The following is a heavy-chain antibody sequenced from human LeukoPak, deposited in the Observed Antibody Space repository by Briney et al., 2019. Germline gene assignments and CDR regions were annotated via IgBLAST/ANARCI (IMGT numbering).Heavy chain of an antibody. V-gene: IGHV1-2*02. J-gene: IGHJ5*02. CDR2: INPNSGGT. D-gene: IGHD3-10*01. CDR1: GYTFTGYY. CDR3: ARGTYYYGSGSSNWFDP. Sequence: ASVKVSCKASGYTFTGYYMHWVRQAPGQGLEWMGWINPNSGGTNYAQKFEDRVTMTRDTSISTAYMELSRLRSDDTAVYYCARGTYYYGSGSSNWFDPWGQGTLVTVSS.